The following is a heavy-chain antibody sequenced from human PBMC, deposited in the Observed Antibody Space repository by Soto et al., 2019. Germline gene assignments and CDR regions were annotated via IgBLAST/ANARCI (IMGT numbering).Heavy chain of an antibody. CDR2: ISFDGNNK. CDR3: VKGDLDTAVVNSPDAFDF. D-gene: IGHD5-18*01. J-gene: IGHJ3*01. V-gene: IGHV3-30*18. CDR1: GFIFNDYG. Sequence: QVKLVESGGGVVQPGRSLRLSCEASGFIFNDYGMHWVRQAPGKGLDWVAVISFDGNNKYYAQSVKGRFTISRDNSKNTLCLHMDSLRLEDTAVYHCVKGDLDTAVVNSPDAFDFWGQGTMVTVSS.